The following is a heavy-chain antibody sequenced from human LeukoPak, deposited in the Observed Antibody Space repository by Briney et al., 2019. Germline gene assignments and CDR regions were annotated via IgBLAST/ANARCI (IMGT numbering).Heavy chain of an antibody. D-gene: IGHD1-26*01. CDR3: AKIFGSYYFDY. V-gene: IGHV4-59*01. CDR2: IYYSGST. J-gene: IGHJ4*02. CDR1: GGSISSYY. Sequence: SETLSLTCTVSGGSISSYYWSWIRQPPGKGLEWIGYIYYSGSTNYNPSLKSRVTISVDTSKNQFSLKLSSVTAADTAVYYCAKIFGSYYFDYWGQGTLVTVSS.